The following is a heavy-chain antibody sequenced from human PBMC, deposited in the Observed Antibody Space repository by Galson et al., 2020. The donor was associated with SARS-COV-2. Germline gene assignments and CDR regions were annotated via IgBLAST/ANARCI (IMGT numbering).Heavy chain of an antibody. J-gene: IGHJ6*02. V-gene: IGHV3-74*01. CDR3: ARMDGITGMADYHYYGMDV. Sequence: GESLKISCVASGFTFSNHWMHWVRQAPGKGLVWVSRMNRDGSSINYADSVKGRFTISRDNAKKTVYLQMNSLRAEDTAVYYCARMDGITGMADYHYYGMDVWGQGTTVTVSS. D-gene: IGHD1-20*01. CDR2: MNRDGSSI. CDR1: GFTFSNHW.